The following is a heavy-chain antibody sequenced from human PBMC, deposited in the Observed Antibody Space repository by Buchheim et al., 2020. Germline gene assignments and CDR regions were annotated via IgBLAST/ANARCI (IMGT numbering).Heavy chain of an antibody. V-gene: IGHV4-4*07. CDR2: FYSSGST. J-gene: IGHJ4*02. CDR3: AREIGTTMATWDY. D-gene: IGHD5-18*01. CDR1: DDSISSYY. Sequence: QVQLQESGPGLVKLSETLSLTCIVSDDSISSYYWSWIRQPAGEGLEWIGRFYSSGSTNYNPSLKSRVTMSIDTSKKHFSLNLRSVTAADTAVYYCAREIGTTMATWDYWGQGTL.